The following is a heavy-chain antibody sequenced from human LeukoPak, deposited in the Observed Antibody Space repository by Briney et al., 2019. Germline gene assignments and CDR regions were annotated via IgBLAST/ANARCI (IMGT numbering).Heavy chain of an antibody. D-gene: IGHD2-2*01. Sequence: ASVTVSCTASGYTFTGYYMHWVRQAPGQGLEWMGWINPNSGGTNYAQKFQGWVTMTRDTSISTAYMELSRLRSDDTAVYYCARELVVPAAIEERGFDYWGQGTLVTVSS. CDR3: ARELVVPAAIEERGFDY. CDR2: INPNSGGT. V-gene: IGHV1-2*04. J-gene: IGHJ4*02. CDR1: GYTFTGYY.